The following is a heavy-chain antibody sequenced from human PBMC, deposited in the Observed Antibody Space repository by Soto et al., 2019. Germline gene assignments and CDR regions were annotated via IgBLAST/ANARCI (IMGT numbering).Heavy chain of an antibody. CDR1: VFTFSSYG. V-gene: IGHV3-33*01. J-gene: IGHJ3*01. Sequence: WGSLLLACAASVFTFSSYGMPWVRQAPGKGLEWVAVIWYDGSNKYYADSVKGRFTISRDNSKNTLYLQMNSLRAEDTAVYYCERAGYCSGGSCQLDAFDLWGPGTMVTVSS. CDR2: IWYDGSNK. CDR3: ERAGYCSGGSCQLDAFDL. D-gene: IGHD2-15*01.